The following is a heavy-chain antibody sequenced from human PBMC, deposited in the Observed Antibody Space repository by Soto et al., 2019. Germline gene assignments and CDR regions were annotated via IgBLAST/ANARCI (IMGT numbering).Heavy chain of an antibody. D-gene: IGHD4-17*01. V-gene: IGHV4-31*03. CDR2: IYYSGGS. CDR3: ATPTTVVTPSNWYFDL. J-gene: IGHJ2*01. Sequence: QVQLQESGPGLVKPSQTLSLTCTVSGGSISSGGYYWSWIRQHPGKGLEWIGYIYYSGGSYYNPSLKSRVTISXXTXKXXFSLELSSVTAADTAVYYCATPTTVVTPSNWYFDLWGRGTLVTVSS. CDR1: GGSISSGGYY.